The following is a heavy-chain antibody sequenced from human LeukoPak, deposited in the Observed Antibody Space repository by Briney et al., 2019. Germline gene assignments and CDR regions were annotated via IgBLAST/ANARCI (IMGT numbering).Heavy chain of an antibody. D-gene: IGHD6-13*01. Sequence: GGSLRLSCAASGFTFRSYDMHWVRQATGKGLEWVSGIGTAGEIYYPGSVKGQFTISRENAKNSLYLQMNSLRAGDTAVYYCARAAYSSTWYSRYFDLWGRGTLVTVSS. CDR1: GFTFRSYD. CDR2: IGTAGEI. J-gene: IGHJ2*01. CDR3: ARAAYSSTWYSRYFDL. V-gene: IGHV3-13*01.